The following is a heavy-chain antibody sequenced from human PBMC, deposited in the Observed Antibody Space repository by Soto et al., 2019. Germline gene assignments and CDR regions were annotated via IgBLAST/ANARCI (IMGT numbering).Heavy chain of an antibody. D-gene: IGHD2-15*01. CDR3: APTVYCSGGSCPGLDY. CDR1: GFTFTSSA. CDR2: IVVGSGNT. V-gene: IGHV1-58*02. J-gene: IGHJ4*02. Sequence: ASGKVSCKASGFTFTSSAMQWVRQARGQRLEWIGWIVVGSGNTNYAQKFQERVTITRDMSTSTAYMELSSLRSEDTAVYYCAPTVYCSGGSCPGLDYWGQGTLVTVSS.